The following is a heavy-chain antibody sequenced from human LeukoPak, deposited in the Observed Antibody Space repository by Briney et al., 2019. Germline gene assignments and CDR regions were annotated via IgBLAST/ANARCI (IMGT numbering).Heavy chain of an antibody. CDR2: IIPIFGTA. Sequence: ASVKVSCKASGGTFSSYAISWVRQAPGQGLEWMGGIIPIFGTANYAQKFQGRVTITADESTSTAYMELSSLRSEDTAVYYCAREYSYGYRWFDPWGQGTLVTVSS. CDR3: AREYSYGYRWFDP. CDR1: GGTFSSYA. J-gene: IGHJ5*02. V-gene: IGHV1-69*13. D-gene: IGHD5-18*01.